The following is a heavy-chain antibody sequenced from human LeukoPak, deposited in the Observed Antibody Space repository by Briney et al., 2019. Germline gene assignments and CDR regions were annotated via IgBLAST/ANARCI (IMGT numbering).Heavy chain of an antibody. D-gene: IGHD3-10*01. CDR2: IKSKTDGGTT. Sequence: GGSLRLSCAASGFTVSSNYMSWVRQAPGKGLEWVGRIKSKTDGGTTDYAAPVKGRFTISRDDSKNTLYLQMNSLKTEDTAVYYCTTVKVLQWFGELGESFDYWGQGTLVTVSS. J-gene: IGHJ4*02. CDR1: GFTVSSNY. CDR3: TTVKVLQWFGELGESFDY. V-gene: IGHV3-15*01.